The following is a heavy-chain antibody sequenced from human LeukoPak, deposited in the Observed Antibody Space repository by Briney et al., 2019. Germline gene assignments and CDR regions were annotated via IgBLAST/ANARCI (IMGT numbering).Heavy chain of an antibody. J-gene: IGHJ5*02. CDR2: IIPIFGTA. CDR1: RGTFSSYA. Sequence: SVKVSCKASRGTFSSYAISWVRQAPGQGLERMGRIIPIFGTANYAQKFQGRVTITADKSTSTAYMELSSLRSEDTAVYYCARDLRYYDSSGYLPWGQGTLVTVSS. D-gene: IGHD3-22*01. V-gene: IGHV1-69*06. CDR3: ARDLRYYDSSGYLP.